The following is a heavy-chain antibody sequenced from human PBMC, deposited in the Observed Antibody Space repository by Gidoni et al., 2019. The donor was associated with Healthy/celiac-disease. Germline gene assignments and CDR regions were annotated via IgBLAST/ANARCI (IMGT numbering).Heavy chain of an antibody. Sequence: EVQLVESGGGLVQPGGSLRLSCAASGFTFSSYDMHWVRQATGKGLEWVSASGTAGDPYYPGSVKGRFTISRENAKNSLYLQMNSLRAGDTAVYYCARATLDRPGYYYMDVWGKGTTVTVSS. CDR2: SGTAGDP. CDR3: ARATLDRPGYYYMDV. D-gene: IGHD2-15*01. CDR1: GFTFSSYD. J-gene: IGHJ6*03. V-gene: IGHV3-13*05.